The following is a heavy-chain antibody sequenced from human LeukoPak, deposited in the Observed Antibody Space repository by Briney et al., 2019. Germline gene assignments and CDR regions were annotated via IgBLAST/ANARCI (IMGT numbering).Heavy chain of an antibody. CDR3: ARVRSYSYYMDV. Sequence: ASVKVSGKASGYTFTSYDINWVRQATGQGLEWMGWMNPNSGNTGYAQKFQGRVTITRNTSISTAYMELSSLRSEDTAVYYCARVRSYSYYMDVWGKGTTVTISS. V-gene: IGHV1-8*03. D-gene: IGHD3-10*01. CDR1: GYTFTSYD. CDR2: MNPNSGNT. J-gene: IGHJ6*03.